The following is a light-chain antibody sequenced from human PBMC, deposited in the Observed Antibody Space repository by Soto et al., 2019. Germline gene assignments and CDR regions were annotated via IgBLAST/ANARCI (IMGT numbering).Light chain of an antibody. CDR2: AAS. V-gene: IGKV1-39*01. CDR3: QESYSTPF. CDR1: QSISSY. J-gene: IGKJ2*01. Sequence: DIQMTQSPSSLSASVGDRVTITCRASQSISSYLNWYQQKPGKAPKLLIYAASSLQSGVPSRFSCSGSGTDFSLTISSLQPEEFATYYWQESYSTPFFGQGTKLESK.